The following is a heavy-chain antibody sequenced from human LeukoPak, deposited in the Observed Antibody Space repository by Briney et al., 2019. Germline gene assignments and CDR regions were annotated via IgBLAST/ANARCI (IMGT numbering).Heavy chain of an antibody. Sequence: AGSLRLSCAASGFTLSSYGMSWVRQPPGKGLEWVASITGSSGYTYYADSVRGRLAIYRNNSKNTVFLQMNSLRAEDTAVYYCAKTYYFDSSGYWSAYYFDKWGQGTHVTVSS. CDR1: GFTLSSYG. CDR3: AKTYYFDSSGYWSAYYFDK. J-gene: IGHJ4*02. D-gene: IGHD3-22*01. CDR2: ITGSSGYT. V-gene: IGHV3-23*01.